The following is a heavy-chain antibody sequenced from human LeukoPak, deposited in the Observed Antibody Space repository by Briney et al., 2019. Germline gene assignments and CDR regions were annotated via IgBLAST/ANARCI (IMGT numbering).Heavy chain of an antibody. Sequence: GGSPRPSLVDSGFPLSNYSMSGGPQAPGKGLGGGSAISCSGGSTYYADSVKGRFTISRDNSKNTLYLQMNSLRAEDTAVYYCAKDEFSYSSSWSDPYDYWGQGTLVTVSS. CDR2: ISCSGGST. CDR1: GFPLSNYS. CDR3: AKDEFSYSSSWSDPYDY. V-gene: IGHV3-23*01. J-gene: IGHJ4*02. D-gene: IGHD6-13*01.